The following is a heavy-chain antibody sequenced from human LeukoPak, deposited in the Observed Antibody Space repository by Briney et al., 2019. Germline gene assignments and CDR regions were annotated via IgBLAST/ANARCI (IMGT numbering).Heavy chain of an antibody. Sequence: PSETLSLTCTVSGGSISSYYWSWIRQPAGKGLEWIGYIYYSGSTNYNPSLKSRVTISVDTSKNQFSLKLSSVTAADTAVYYCARDSRTTLYAFDIWGQGTMVTVSS. J-gene: IGHJ3*02. V-gene: IGHV4-59*01. CDR2: IYYSGST. D-gene: IGHD1-7*01. CDR3: ARDSRTTLYAFDI. CDR1: GGSISSYY.